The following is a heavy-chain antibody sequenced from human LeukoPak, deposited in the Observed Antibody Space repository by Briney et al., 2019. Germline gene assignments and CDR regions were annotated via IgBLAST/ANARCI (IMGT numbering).Heavy chain of an antibody. CDR1: GGSISTSAFY. D-gene: IGHD2/OR15-2a*01. CDR2: IYDSGNE. Sequence: TETLSLTCTVSGGSISTSAFYWGWIRQPPGKGLEWIGSIYDSGNEFYNPSLKSRVTISADTSNNQFSLKLNSVTAADTAMYYCARQISDYYYYYMDVWGEGITVTVSS. CDR3: ARQISDYYYYYMDV. J-gene: IGHJ6*03. V-gene: IGHV4-39*01.